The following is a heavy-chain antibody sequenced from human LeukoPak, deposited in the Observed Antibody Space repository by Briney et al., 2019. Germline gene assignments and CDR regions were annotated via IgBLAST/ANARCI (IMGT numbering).Heavy chain of an antibody. CDR3: ARDRPKGYYYYGMDV. J-gene: IGHJ6*02. CDR2: SSSSSSTI. Sequence: GGSLRLSCAASGFTFSSYSMNWVRQAPGKGLEWVSYSSSSSSTIYYADSVKGRFTISRDNAKNSLYLQMNSLRDEDTAVYYCARDRPKGYYYYGMDVWGQGTTVTASS. CDR1: GFTFSSYS. V-gene: IGHV3-48*02.